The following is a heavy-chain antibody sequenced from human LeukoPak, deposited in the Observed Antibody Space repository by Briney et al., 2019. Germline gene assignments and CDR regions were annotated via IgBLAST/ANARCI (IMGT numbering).Heavy chain of an antibody. J-gene: IGHJ4*02. CDR3: AKSPSVWSGYYTGNY. D-gene: IGHD3-3*01. Sequence: QSGGSMRLSCATSGFTFSSYAMSWVRQAPGKGLEWVSAISGSGGSTYYADFVKGRFTISRDNSKNTLYLQMNSLRAEDTAVYYCAKSPSVWSGYYTGNYWGQGTLVTVSS. CDR2: ISGSGGST. V-gene: IGHV3-23*01. CDR1: GFTFSSYA.